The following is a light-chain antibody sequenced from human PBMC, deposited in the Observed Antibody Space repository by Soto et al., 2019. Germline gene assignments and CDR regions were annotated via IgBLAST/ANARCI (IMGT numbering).Light chain of an antibody. Sequence: QSALTQPASVSGSPGQSITISCTGTSSDVGSYNLVSWYQQHPGKAPKLMIYEGSKRPSGVSNRFSGSKSGNTASLTISGLQAEDEAYYYCCSNAGSSTWVFGGGTKLNVL. CDR1: SSDVGSYNL. CDR3: CSNAGSSTWV. CDR2: EGS. J-gene: IGLJ3*02. V-gene: IGLV2-23*01.